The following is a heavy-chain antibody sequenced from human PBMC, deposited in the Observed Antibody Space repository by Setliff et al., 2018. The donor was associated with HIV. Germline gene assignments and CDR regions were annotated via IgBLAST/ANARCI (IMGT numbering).Heavy chain of an antibody. D-gene: IGHD3-3*02. CDR3: ARDVEVASFFNY. Sequence: GGSLRLSCAASGFTFSNAWMSWVRQAPGKGLEWVANIKQDGSEKYYVDSVKGRFTISRDNAKNSLYLQMNSLRAEDTDVYYCARDVEVASFFNYWGQGTLVTVSS. J-gene: IGHJ4*02. V-gene: IGHV3-7*05. CDR2: IKQDGSEK. CDR1: GFTFSNAW.